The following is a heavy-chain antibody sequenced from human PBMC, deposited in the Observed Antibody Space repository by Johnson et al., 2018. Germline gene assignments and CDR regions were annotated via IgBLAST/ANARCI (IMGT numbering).Heavy chain of an antibody. CDR3: AREGEVSGYLPFDY. Sequence: QVQLVQSGGGVVQPGRSLRLSCAASGFTFSSYGMHWVRQAPGKGLEWVAVIWYDGSNKYYADSVKGRFTISRDNSKNTLFLQMSSLRAEDTAVYYCAREGEVSGYLPFDYWGQGTLVSVSS. D-gene: IGHD5-12*01. CDR1: GFTFSSYG. CDR2: IWYDGSNK. V-gene: IGHV3-33*01. J-gene: IGHJ4*02.